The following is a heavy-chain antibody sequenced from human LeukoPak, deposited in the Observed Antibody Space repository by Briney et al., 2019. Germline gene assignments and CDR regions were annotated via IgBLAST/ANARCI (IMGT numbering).Heavy chain of an antibody. Sequence: GGSLRLSCAASGFTFSSYAMSWVRQAPGKGLEWVSAISGSGGSTYYADSVKGRFTISRDNSKNTLYLQMNSLRAEDTAVYYCAKDGYIATVEMATMRVDYWGQGTLVTVSS. D-gene: IGHD5-24*01. CDR1: GFTFSSYA. CDR3: AKDGYIATVEMATMRVDY. CDR2: ISGSGGST. V-gene: IGHV3-23*01. J-gene: IGHJ4*02.